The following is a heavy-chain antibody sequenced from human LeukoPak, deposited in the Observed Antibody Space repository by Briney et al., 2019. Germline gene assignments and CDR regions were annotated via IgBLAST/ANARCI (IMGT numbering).Heavy chain of an antibody. V-gene: IGHV3-7*05. CDR2: TNQDGSEN. CDR1: GFTFSVYW. Sequence: GGSLRLSCAASGFTFSVYWMSWVRQAPGKGLEWVANTNQDGSENDYVDSVKGRFTISRDNAKNSLYLQMNSLRAEDTATYYCAKALNYWYFDLWGRGNLVTVSS. J-gene: IGHJ2*01. CDR3: AKALNYWYFDL.